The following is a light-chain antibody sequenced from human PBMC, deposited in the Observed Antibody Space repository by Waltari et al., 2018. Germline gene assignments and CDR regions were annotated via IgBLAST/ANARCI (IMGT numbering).Light chain of an antibody. V-gene: IGKV1-5*01. CDR3: QHYNSFSHIYT. CDR2: AAS. Sequence: IQMTQSPSTLSASVGDRVTITCRASPTITNWLAWYQQKPGKAPDVLIYAASTLESGVPSRFSGSGSGTEFTLTINSLQPDDFATYYCQHYNSFSHIYTFGQGTKLEI. J-gene: IGKJ2*01. CDR1: PTITNW.